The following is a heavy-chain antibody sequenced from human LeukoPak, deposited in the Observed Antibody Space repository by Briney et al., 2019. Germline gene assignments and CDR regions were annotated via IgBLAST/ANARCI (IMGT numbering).Heavy chain of an antibody. CDR3: ARGFVWFGELSP. V-gene: IGHV4-38-2*02. J-gene: IGHJ5*02. CDR1: GYSMSNGYY. CDR2: MYHSRST. D-gene: IGHD3-10*01. Sequence: NTSETLSLTCTVSGYSMSNGYYWGWIRQTPGKGLEWIGSMYHSRSTYYNPSLKSRVTTSVDTSKNQFSLKLSSVTAADTAVYYCARGFVWFGELSPWGQGTLVTVSS.